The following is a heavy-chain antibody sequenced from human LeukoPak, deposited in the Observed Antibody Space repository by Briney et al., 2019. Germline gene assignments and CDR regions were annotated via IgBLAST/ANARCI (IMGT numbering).Heavy chain of an antibody. CDR2: ISWNSGSI. CDR3: ARDPDDVAGLHGGI. J-gene: IGHJ3*02. CDR1: GFIFDDYA. V-gene: IGHV3-9*01. Sequence: GGSLRLSCAASGFIFDDYAMHWVRQAPGKGLEWVSGISWNSGSIGYADSVKGRFTISRDNSKNTLYLQMNSLRAEDTAVYYCARDPDDVAGLHGGIWGQGTMVTVSS. D-gene: IGHD6-19*01.